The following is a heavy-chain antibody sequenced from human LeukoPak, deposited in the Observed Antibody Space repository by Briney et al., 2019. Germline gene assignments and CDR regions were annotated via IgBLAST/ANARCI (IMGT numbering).Heavy chain of an antibody. CDR2: IYHTGST. CDR3: VRSSSSIFDY. CDR1: GYSISNGYY. J-gene: IGHJ4*02. V-gene: IGHV4-38-2*02. Sequence: SETLSLTCTVSGYSISNGYYWGWIRQPPGKGLEWIVNIYHTGSTYYNPSLKSRVTISVDTSKNQFSLKLSSVTAADTAVYYCVRSSSSIFDYWGQGTLVTVSS. D-gene: IGHD6-6*01.